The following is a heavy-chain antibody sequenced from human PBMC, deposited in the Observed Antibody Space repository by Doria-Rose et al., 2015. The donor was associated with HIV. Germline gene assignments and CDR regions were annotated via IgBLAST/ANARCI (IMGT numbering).Heavy chain of an antibody. V-gene: IGHV2-26*01. CDR1: GVSLSSPGMG. J-gene: IGHJ4*02. CDR2: IFSDDGR. D-gene: IGHD6-13*01. Sequence: QITLKESGPVLVKPTETLTLTCTVSGVSLSSPGMGVSWIRQPPGKALEWLANIFSDDGRSYKTSLKSRLTISRGTSKSQVVLTMTDMDPVDTATYYCARIKSSRWYHKYYFDFWGRGTLVIVSA. CDR3: ARIKSSRWYHKYYFDF.